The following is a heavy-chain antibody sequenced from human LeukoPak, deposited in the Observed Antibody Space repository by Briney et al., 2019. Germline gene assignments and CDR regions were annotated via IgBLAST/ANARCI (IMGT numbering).Heavy chain of an antibody. CDR1: GGSISSGDYC. CDR3: ARDEKYSGSST. D-gene: IGHD1-26*01. V-gene: IGHV4-30-4*01. J-gene: IGHJ3*01. CDR2: IYYSGST. Sequence: SETLSLTCTVSGGSISSGDYCWSWIRQPPGKGLEWIGNIYYSGSTYYNPSLKSRVTMSVDTSKNQFSLKLSSVTAADTAVYYCARDEKYSGSSTWGQGTMVTVSS.